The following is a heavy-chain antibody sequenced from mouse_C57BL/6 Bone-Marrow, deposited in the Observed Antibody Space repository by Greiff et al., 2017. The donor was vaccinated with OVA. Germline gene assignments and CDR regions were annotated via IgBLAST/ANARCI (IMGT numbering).Heavy chain of an antibody. J-gene: IGHJ2*01. D-gene: IGHD1-1*01. CDR1: GYTFTSYW. Sequence: QVQLQQPGTELVKPGASVKLSCKASGYTFTSYWLHWVKQRPGQGLEWIGNINPSNGGTTYNEKFQSKATLTVDKSSSTAYMQLSRLTSEDSAVYYCASGGGFITTVVADFDYWGQGTTLTVSS. CDR3: ASGGGFITTVVADFDY. CDR2: INPSNGGT. V-gene: IGHV1-53*01.